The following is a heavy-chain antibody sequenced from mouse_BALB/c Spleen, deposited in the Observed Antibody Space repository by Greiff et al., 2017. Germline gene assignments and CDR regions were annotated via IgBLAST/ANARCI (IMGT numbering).Heavy chain of an antibody. CDR3: ARSGYYGPYFDY. CDR1: GFTFSSFG. Sequence: DVKLVESGGGLVQPGGSRKLSCAASGFTFSSFGMHWVRQAPEKGLEWVAYISSGSSTIYYADTVKGRFTISRDNPKNTLFLQMTSLRSEDTAMYYCARSGYYGPYFDYWGQGTTLTVSS. J-gene: IGHJ2*01. V-gene: IGHV5-17*02. D-gene: IGHD1-1*01. CDR2: ISSGSSTI.